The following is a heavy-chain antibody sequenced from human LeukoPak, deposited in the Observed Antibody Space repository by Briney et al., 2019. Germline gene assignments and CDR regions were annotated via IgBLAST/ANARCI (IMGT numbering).Heavy chain of an antibody. CDR2: IYPNGIT. Sequence: SETLSLTCTVSGGSIFSYHWNWSRQPPGKGLEWIGYIYPNGITSYNPSLRSRGTISIATSKNQFSLRLRSVTAADTAIYYCARRAYCDTSGYYLASGYFDLWGRGTLVTVSS. J-gene: IGHJ2*01. D-gene: IGHD3-22*01. CDR3: ARRAYCDTSGYYLASGYFDL. V-gene: IGHV4-4*08. CDR1: GGSIFSYH.